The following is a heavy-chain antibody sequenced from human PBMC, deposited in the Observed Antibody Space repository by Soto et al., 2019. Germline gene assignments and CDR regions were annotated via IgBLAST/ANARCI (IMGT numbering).Heavy chain of an antibody. V-gene: IGHV1-18*01. CDR2: ISAYNGGT. Sequence: QVHLVQSGAEVKMPGASVKVSCKASGFTFTSYAITWVRQAPGQGLEWMGWISAYNGGTNYAQKFQGRVTMTTDSPTSTAYMELGSLTSDDTAVYFCARDFTGWPPDGVDSWGQGTLVTVSA. CDR1: GFTFTSYA. D-gene: IGHD3-16*01. CDR3: ARDFTGWPPDGVDS. J-gene: IGHJ4*02.